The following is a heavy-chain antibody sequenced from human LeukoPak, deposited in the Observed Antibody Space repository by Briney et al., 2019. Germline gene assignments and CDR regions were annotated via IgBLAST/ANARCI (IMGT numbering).Heavy chain of an antibody. D-gene: IGHD1-20*01. CDR2: ISSSSSYI. CDR1: GFTFSSYS. Sequence: GGSLRLSCAASGFTFSSYSMNWVRQAPGKGLEWVSSISSSSSYIYYTDSVKGRFTISRDNAKKSLYLQMNSLRAEDTAVYYCARVGNITLPHPPSPFPDYNNNSRDAWGKGTPFTVS. CDR3: ARVGNITLPHPPSPFPDYNNNSRDA. V-gene: IGHV3-21*01. J-gene: IGHJ6*03.